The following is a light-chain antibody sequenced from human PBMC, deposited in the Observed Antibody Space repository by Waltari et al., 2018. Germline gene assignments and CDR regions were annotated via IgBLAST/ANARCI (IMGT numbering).Light chain of an antibody. Sequence: VTITCRASQGISNSLAWYQQKPGKAPKLLLDASSTLESGVPSRFSGSGSGTDYTLTISSLQPEDFATYYCEQYFSTPPYTFGQGTKLEI. V-gene: IGKV1-NL1*01. CDR1: QGISNS. CDR2: ASS. J-gene: IGKJ2*01. CDR3: EQYFSTPPYT.